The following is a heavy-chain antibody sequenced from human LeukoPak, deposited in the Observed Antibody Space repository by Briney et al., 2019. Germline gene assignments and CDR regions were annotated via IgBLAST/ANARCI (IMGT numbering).Heavy chain of an antibody. V-gene: IGHV1-2*02. D-gene: IGHD6-13*01. J-gene: IGHJ4*02. Sequence: ASVKVSCKASGYTFTGYYMHWVRQAPGQGLEWMGWINPNSGGTNYAQKFRGRVTMTRDTSISAAYMELSRLRSDDTAVYYCASQDVGAAAGSVDYWGQGTLVTVSS. CDR2: INPNSGGT. CDR3: ASQDVGAAAGSVDY. CDR1: GYTFTGYY.